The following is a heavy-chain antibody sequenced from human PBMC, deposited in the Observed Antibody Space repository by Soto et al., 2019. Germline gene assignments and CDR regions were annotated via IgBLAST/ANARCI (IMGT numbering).Heavy chain of an antibody. Sequence: VASVKVSCKASGYTFTSYGISWVRQAPGQGLEWMGWSSAYNGNTNYAQKLQGRVTMTTDTSTSTAYMELRSLRSDDTAVYYCARATMARGVIIGPGFDYWGQGTLVTVSS. V-gene: IGHV1-18*01. CDR3: ARATMARGVIIGPGFDY. J-gene: IGHJ4*02. CDR1: GYTFTSYG. D-gene: IGHD3-10*01. CDR2: SSAYNGNT.